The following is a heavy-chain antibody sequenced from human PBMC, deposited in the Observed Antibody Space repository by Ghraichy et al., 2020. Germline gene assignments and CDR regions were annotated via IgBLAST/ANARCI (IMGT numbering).Heavy chain of an antibody. V-gene: IGHV3-48*02. CDR3: ARDQLPRPYYYDSSGYGGEDY. J-gene: IGHJ4*02. CDR1: GFTFSSYS. D-gene: IGHD3-22*01. Sequence: GGSLRLSCAASGFTFSSYSMNWVRQAPGKGLEWVSYISSSSSTIYYADSVKGRFTISRDNAKNSLYLQMNSLRDEDTAVYYCARDQLPRPYYYDSSGYGGEDYWGQGTLVTVSS. CDR2: ISSSSSTI.